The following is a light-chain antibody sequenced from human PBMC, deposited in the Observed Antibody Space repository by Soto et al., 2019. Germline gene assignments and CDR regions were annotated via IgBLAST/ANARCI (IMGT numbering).Light chain of an antibody. CDR1: QSVSSN. CDR3: QQYNNWPPWT. J-gene: IGKJ1*01. CDR2: GAS. V-gene: IGKV3-15*01. Sequence: EIVMTQCPATLSVSPGERATLSCRASQSVSSNLAWYQQKPGQAPRLLLYGASTRATGIPARFSGSGSGTEFTLTISSLQSEDFAVYYCQQYNNWPPWTFGQGTKVDIK.